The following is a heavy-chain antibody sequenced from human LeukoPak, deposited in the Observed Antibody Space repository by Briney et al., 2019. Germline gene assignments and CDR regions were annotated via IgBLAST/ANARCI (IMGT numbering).Heavy chain of an antibody. CDR1: GYTSTGYY. D-gene: IGHD6-19*01. V-gene: IGHV1-46*01. Sequence: ASVKVSCKASGYTSTGYYMHWVRQAPGQGLEWMGIINPSGGSTSYAQKFQGRVTMTRDTSTSTVYMELSSLRSEDTAVYYCARGAVNNWFDPWGQGTLVTVSS. CDR2: INPSGGST. J-gene: IGHJ5*02. CDR3: ARGAVNNWFDP.